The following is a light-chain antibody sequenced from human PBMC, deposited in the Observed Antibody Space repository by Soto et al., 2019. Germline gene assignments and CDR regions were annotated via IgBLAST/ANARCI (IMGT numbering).Light chain of an antibody. V-gene: IGKV3D-15*01. CDR2: GAS. J-gene: IGKJ5*01. CDR3: QEYNIWQIT. Sequence: EIVMTQSPATLSVSPGERATLSCRASQSVSSNLAWYQQKPGEAPGLLIYGASTRATGIPARFRGSGSGTEFTLAISRLQSEYFAVYSCQEYNIWQITFGQGPRLETK. CDR1: QSVSSN.